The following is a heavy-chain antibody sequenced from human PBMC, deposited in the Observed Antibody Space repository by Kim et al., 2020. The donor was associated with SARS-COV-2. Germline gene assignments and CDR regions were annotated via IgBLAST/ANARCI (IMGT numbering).Heavy chain of an antibody. D-gene: IGHD6-19*01. CDR3: AGKAVAHAHYYYYGMDV. J-gene: IGHJ6*02. CDR2: IYYSGST. V-gene: IGHV4-31*03. CDR1: GGSISSGGYY. Sequence: SETLSLTCTVSGGSISSGGYYWSWIRQHPGKGLEWIGYIYYSGSTYYNPSLKSRVTISVDTSKNQFSLKLSSVTAADTAVYYCAGKAVAHAHYYYYGMDVWGQGTTVTVSS.